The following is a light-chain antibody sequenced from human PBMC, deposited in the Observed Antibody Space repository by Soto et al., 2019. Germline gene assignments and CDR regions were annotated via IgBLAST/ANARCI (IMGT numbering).Light chain of an antibody. CDR2: EVR. CDR3: SLYTTNSTFV. Sequence: QSVLTQPPSVSVSPGQSVTISCTGASRDVGRYNRVSWYQQSPGTAPKLLIYEVRNRPSGVPDRFSGSRSANTASLTISGLQAEDEADYYCSLYTTNSTFVFGAGTKLTVL. J-gene: IGLJ1*01. V-gene: IGLV2-18*01. CDR1: SRDVGRYNR.